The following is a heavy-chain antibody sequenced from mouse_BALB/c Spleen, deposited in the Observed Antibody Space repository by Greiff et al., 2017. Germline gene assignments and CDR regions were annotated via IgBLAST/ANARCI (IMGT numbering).Heavy chain of an antibody. CDR1: GYAFTNYW. V-gene: IGHV1-63*01. J-gene: IGHJ2*01. CDR3: ARRATGFDY. Sequence: VQLKQSGAELVRPGTSVKISCKASGYAFTNYWLGWVKQRPGHGLEWIGDIYPGSGNTYYIEKFKGKATLTADKSSSTAYMQLSSLTSEDSAVYFCARRATGFDYWGQGTTLTVSS. D-gene: IGHD3-1*01. CDR2: IYPGSGNT.